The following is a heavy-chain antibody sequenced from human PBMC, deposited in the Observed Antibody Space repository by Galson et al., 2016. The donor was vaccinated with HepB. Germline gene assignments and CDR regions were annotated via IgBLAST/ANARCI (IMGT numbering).Heavy chain of an antibody. CDR1: GASVSSNYY. Sequence: SETLSLTCTVSGASVSSNYYWGWIRQPPGKGPEWIGFTYYNGDTHQNPSLQGRVSMSVDTSKNQLSMKLISVAAADTAVYYCARSSWSRNGYFDCWGQGVLVTVSS. J-gene: IGHJ4*02. D-gene: IGHD1-26*01. CDR2: TYYNGDT. CDR3: ARSSWSRNGYFDC. V-gene: IGHV4-39*01.